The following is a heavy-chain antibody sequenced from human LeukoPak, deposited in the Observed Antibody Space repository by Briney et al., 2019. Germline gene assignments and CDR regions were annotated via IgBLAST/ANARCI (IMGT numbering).Heavy chain of an antibody. CDR3: ARRMITTSDIFDI. CDR2: IFHSGTT. V-gene: IGHV4-59*01. J-gene: IGHJ3*02. CDR1: GDSLNNNF. Sequence: PSETLSLTCSVSGDSLNNNFWSWIRQPPGKGLEWIGYIFHSGTTNYSPSLKSRVSISLDASKNQFSLMLTAVTGADTAVYYCARRMITTSDIFDIWGQGTMVTVSS. D-gene: IGHD3-16*01.